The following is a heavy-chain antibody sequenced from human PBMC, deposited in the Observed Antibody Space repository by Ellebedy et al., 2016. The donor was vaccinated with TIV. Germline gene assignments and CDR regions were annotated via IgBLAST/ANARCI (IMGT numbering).Heavy chain of an antibody. CDR2: INHSGST. CDR3: ARDSSPTTHQNWFNP. CDR1: GGSFSGYY. Sequence: SETLSLTXAVYGGSFSGYYWSWIRQPPGKGLEWIGEINHSGSTNYNPSLKSRVTISVDTSKNQFSLKLSSVTAADTAVYYCARDSSPTTHQNWFNPWGQGTLVTVSS. J-gene: IGHJ5*02. V-gene: IGHV4-34*01. D-gene: IGHD6-13*01.